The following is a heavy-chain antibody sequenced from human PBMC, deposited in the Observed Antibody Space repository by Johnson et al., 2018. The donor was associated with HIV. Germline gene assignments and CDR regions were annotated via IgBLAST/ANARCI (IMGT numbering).Heavy chain of an antibody. Sequence: QVQLVESGGGLVQPGGSLRLSCAASGFTFSDYYMSWIRQAPGKGLEWVSSISSSGSSIYYADSVKGRFTISRDNSKHTLYLQMNSLRAEDTAVYYCAKDKNYGRDGDAFDIWGQGTMVTVSS. J-gene: IGHJ3*02. V-gene: IGHV3-11*04. CDR2: ISSSGSSI. CDR3: AKDKNYGRDGDAFDI. CDR1: GFTFSDYY. D-gene: IGHD3-10*02.